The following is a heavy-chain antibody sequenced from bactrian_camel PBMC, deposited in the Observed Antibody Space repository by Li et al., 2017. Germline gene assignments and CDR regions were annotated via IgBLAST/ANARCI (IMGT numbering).Heavy chain of an antibody. J-gene: IGHJ4*01. D-gene: IGHD6*01. CDR1: GFTSSSYG. CDR3: GTSGLLTY. Sequence: VQLVESGGGLVQPGGSLRLSCAASGFTSSSYGMSWVRQAPGKGLEWVSTINSGGGTYYADSVKGRFTISRDNAKNTLILQMNSLKTEDTARYFCGTSGLLTYWGQGTQVTVS. V-gene: IGHV3S40*01. CDR2: INSGGGT.